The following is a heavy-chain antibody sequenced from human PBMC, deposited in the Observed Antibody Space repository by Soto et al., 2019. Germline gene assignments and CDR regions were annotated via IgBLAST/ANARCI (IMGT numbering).Heavy chain of an antibody. CDR1: GGSISSSSYY. Sequence: SETLSLTCTVSGGSISSSSYYWGWIRQPPGKGLEWIGSIYYSGSTYYNPSLKSRVTISVDTSKNQFSLKLSSVTAADTAVYFCARRTGGTMVRGRAFDIWGQGTMVTVSS. D-gene: IGHD3-10*01. CDR3: ARRTGGTMVRGRAFDI. V-gene: IGHV4-39*01. CDR2: IYYSGST. J-gene: IGHJ3*02.